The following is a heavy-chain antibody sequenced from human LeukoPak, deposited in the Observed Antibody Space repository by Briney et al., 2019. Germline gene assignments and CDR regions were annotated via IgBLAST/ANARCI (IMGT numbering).Heavy chain of an antibody. CDR3: AKGGKDSSGWYDYFDY. CDR1: GFTFSSYS. Sequence: GGSLRLSCAASGFTFSSYSMNWVRQAPGKGLEWVSYISSSSSTIYYADSVKGRFTISRDNSKNTLYLQMNSLRAEDTAVYYCAKGGKDSSGWYDYFDYWGQGTLVTVSS. CDR2: ISSSSSTI. V-gene: IGHV3-48*01. D-gene: IGHD6-19*01. J-gene: IGHJ4*02.